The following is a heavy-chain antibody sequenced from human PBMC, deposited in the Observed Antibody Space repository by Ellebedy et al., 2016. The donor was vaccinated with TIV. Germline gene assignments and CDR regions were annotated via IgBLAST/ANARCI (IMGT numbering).Heavy chain of an antibody. D-gene: IGHD5-12*01. CDR2: VIPIFGTA. Sequence: AASVKVSCKASGGTFINHTIAWVRQAPGQGLEWMGGVIPIFGTANYAQTFQGRVTFSADRSTNTAYMDLSSLRSEDTAVYYCARGISTWMRAYNYYGMDVWGQGTTVTVSS. V-gene: IGHV1-69*06. CDR3: ARGISTWMRAYNYYGMDV. CDR1: GGTFINHT. J-gene: IGHJ6*02.